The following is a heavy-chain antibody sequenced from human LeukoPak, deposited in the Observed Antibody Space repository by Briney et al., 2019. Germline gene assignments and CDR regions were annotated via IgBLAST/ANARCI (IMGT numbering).Heavy chain of an antibody. CDR3: ARGSGGNLFDP. D-gene: IGHD4-23*01. Sequence: ASVKVSCKASGYTFTSYDINWVRQATGQGPEWMGWMSPNSGHTGYAQTFQGRVTMTRDTSISTAYMELSSLKSEDTAIYYCARGSGGNLFDPWGQGTLVTVTS. V-gene: IGHV1-8*01. CDR1: GYTFTSYD. J-gene: IGHJ5*02. CDR2: MSPNSGHT.